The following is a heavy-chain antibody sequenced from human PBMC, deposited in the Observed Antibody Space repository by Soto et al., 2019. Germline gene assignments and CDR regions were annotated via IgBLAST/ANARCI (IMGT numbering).Heavy chain of an antibody. CDR2: INPSGST. Sequence: PSETLSLTCAVYGGSFSGYYWSWIRQPPGKGLEWIGEINPSGSTNYNPSLKSRVTISVDTSKNQLSLKLSSVTTADTAVYYCVREEGPQWCTRGYYGMDCWCQGITVSVAS. V-gene: IGHV4-34*01. CDR3: VREEGPQWCTRGYYGMDC. CDR1: GGSFSGYY. D-gene: IGHD2-8*01. J-gene: IGHJ6*02.